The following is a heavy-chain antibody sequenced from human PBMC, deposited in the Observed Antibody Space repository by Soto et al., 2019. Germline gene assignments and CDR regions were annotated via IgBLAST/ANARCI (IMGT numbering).Heavy chain of an antibody. D-gene: IGHD2-21*01. CDR3: TRHYGDAYCGGDCFAY. CDR2: IRSKANSYAT. V-gene: IGHV3-73*02. J-gene: IGHJ4*02. CDR1: GFTFSGSA. Sequence: EVQLVESGGGLVQPGGSLKLSCAASGFTFSGSAMHWVRQASGKGLEWVGRIRSKANSYATAYAASVKGRFTISRDDSKNTAYLQMNSLKTEDTAVYYCTRHYGDAYCGGDCFAYWGQGTLVTVSS.